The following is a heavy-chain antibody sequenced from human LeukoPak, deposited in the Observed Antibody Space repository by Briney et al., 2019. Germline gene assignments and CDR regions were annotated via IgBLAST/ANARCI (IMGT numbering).Heavy chain of an antibody. V-gene: IGHV3-7*01. CDR3: ARSPYCGGDCYSEGFDY. D-gene: IGHD2-21*02. CDR1: GFTFSSYW. J-gene: IGHJ4*02. CDR2: IKQDGSEK. Sequence: GGSLRLSCAASGFTFSSYWMSWVRQAPGKGLEWVANIKQDGSEKYYVDSVKGRFTISRDNAKNSLYLQMNSLRAEDTAVYYCARSPYCGGDCYSEGFDYWGQGTLVTVSS.